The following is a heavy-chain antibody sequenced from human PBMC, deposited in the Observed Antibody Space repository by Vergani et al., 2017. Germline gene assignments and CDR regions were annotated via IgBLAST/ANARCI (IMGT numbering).Heavy chain of an antibody. V-gene: IGHV5-51*01. J-gene: IGHJ6*02. D-gene: IGHD2-2*01. Sequence: EVQLVQSGAEVKKPGESLKISCKGSGYSFTSYWIGWVRQMPGKGLEWMGIIYPGDSDTRYSPSFQGQVTIPADKSISTAYLQWSSLKASDTAMYYCARQVGYCSSTSCPDGGMDVWGQGTTVTVSS. CDR2: IYPGDSDT. CDR1: GYSFTSYW. CDR3: ARQVGYCSSTSCPDGGMDV.